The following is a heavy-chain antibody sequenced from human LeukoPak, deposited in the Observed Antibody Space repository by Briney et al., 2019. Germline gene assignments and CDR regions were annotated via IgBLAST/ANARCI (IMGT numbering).Heavy chain of an antibody. CDR2: IYPGDSDT. CDR1: GYSFTSYW. V-gene: IGHV5-51*01. CDR3: ARAYSGGSYYYYYMDV. Sequence: GESLKISCKGSGYSFTSYWIGWVRQMPGKGLEWMGIIYPGDSDTRYSPSFQGQVTTSADKSISTAYLQWSSLKASDTAMYYCARAYSGGSYYYYYMDVWGKGTTVTVSS. J-gene: IGHJ6*03. D-gene: IGHD1-26*01.